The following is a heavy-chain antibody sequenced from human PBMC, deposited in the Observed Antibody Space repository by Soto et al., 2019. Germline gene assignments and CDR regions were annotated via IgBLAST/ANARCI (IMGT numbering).Heavy chain of an antibody. V-gene: IGHV4-59*08. D-gene: IGHD2-2*01. J-gene: IGHJ4*02. CDR2: VYNSGTT. Sequence: SETLSLTCTVSGASINNYYWSWIRQPPGKKLEWIGYVYNSGTTNYNPSFESRVTISADTSKNQFSLKLRSVTAADTAVYYCANYNRSGFYVFAYWGQGIQVTVSS. CDR1: GASINNYY. CDR3: ANYNRSGFYVFAY.